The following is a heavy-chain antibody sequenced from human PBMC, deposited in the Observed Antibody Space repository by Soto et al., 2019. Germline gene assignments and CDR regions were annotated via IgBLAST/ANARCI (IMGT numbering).Heavy chain of an antibody. CDR1: GGSINSGGYS. D-gene: IGHD6-13*01. J-gene: IGHJ4*02. CDR2: MYYSGST. CDR3: SRGYRQSGYSSSWVFDY. V-gene: IGHV4-31*03. Sequence: QVQLRESGPGLVKPSQTLSLTCTVSGGSINSGGYSWNWIRQHPGKGLEWIGYMYYSGSTYYNPFLRSRVIIIAVTSENHCSLKLSSVTAADTAVYFCSRGYRQSGYSSSWVFDYWGQGTLVTVSS.